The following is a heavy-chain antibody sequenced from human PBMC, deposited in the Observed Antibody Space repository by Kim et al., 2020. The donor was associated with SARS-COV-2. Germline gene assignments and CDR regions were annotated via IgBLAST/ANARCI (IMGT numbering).Heavy chain of an antibody. CDR2: ISYDGSNK. CDR3: AKDSYLKVDTAMACPEDY. J-gene: IGHJ4*02. CDR1: GFTFSSYG. D-gene: IGHD5-18*01. Sequence: GGSLRLSCAASGFTFSSYGMHWVRQAPGKGLEWVAVISYDGSNKYYADSVKGRFTISRDNSKNTLYLQMNSLRAEDTAVYYCAKDSYLKVDTAMACPEDYWGQGTLVTVSS. V-gene: IGHV3-30*18.